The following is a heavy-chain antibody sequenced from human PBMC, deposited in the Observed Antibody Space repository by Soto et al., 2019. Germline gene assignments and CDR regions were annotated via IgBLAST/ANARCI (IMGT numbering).Heavy chain of an antibody. V-gene: IGHV5-10-1*01. CDR2: IDPSDSYT. CDR3: ARPRVSTHRLEDPVDI. CDR1: GYSFTSYW. D-gene: IGHD5-12*01. Sequence: GESLKISCKGSGYSFTSYWISWVRQMPGKGLEWLGRIDPSDSYTNYRPSFQGQVTISADKSIRTAYLEWSSLKASDTAIYYCARPRVSTHRLEDPVDIWGQGTVVTDSS. J-gene: IGHJ3*02.